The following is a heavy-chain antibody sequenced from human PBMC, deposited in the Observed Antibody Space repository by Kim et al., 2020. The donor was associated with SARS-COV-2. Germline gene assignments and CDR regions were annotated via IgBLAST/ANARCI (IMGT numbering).Heavy chain of an antibody. D-gene: IGHD3-10*01. CDR2: ISYDGSNK. J-gene: IGHJ4*02. Sequence: GGSLRLSCAASGFTFSSYGMHWVRQAPGKGLEWVAVISYDGSNKYYADSVKGRFTISRDNSKNTLYLKMNSLRAEDTAVYYCAKEAVYYGSGRYLYFDYWGQGTLVTVSS. CDR1: GFTFSSYG. CDR3: AKEAVYYGSGRYLYFDY. V-gene: IGHV3-30*18.